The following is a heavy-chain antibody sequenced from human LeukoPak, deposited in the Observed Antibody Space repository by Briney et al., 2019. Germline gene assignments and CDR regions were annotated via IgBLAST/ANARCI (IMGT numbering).Heavy chain of an antibody. D-gene: IGHD3-16*01. CDR1: GFTFSSYA. CDR3: AKRGDGGHKSLEY. V-gene: IGHV3-23*01. Sequence: GGSLRLSCATSGFTFSSYAMNWVRQAPGKGLECVSFISTSGDFTYYAASVKGRFTVSRDNSKNTLYLQMSSLKTEDTAVYYCAKRGDGGHKSLEYWGQGTLVIVSS. J-gene: IGHJ4*02. CDR2: ISTSGDFT.